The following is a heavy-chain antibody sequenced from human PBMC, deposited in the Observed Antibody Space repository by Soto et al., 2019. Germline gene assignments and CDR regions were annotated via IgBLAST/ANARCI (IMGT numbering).Heavy chain of an antibody. Sequence: XETLSLTCTVSGGAISSYCGSWIRQPPGKGLEWIGYNYYSGSTNCNPSLKSRVAISVDTSKNQFSLKLTSVTAADTAVYYCERGKDGAVAGFDYWGQGTLVTVSS. J-gene: IGHJ4*02. V-gene: IGHV4-59*01. CDR1: GGAISSYC. D-gene: IGHD6-19*01. CDR3: ERGKDGAVAGFDY. CDR2: NYYSGST.